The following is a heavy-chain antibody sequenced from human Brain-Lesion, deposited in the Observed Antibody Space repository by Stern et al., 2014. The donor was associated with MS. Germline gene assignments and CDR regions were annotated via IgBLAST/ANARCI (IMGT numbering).Heavy chain of an antibody. CDR1: GYIFTGYY. Sequence: QVQLGQSGAEVKKPGASVKVSCKTSGYIFTGYYIHWVRQAPGQGLEWMAWINPNNVGPTYAQKFQGRVTMSRDTSISTAYVELSSLTSDDTAVYYCARDQRGITIFGVVTDYYYLGMDVWGQGTTVTVSS. J-gene: IGHJ6*02. CDR2: INPNNVGP. CDR3: ARDQRGITIFGVVTDYYYLGMDV. D-gene: IGHD3-3*01. V-gene: IGHV1-2*02.